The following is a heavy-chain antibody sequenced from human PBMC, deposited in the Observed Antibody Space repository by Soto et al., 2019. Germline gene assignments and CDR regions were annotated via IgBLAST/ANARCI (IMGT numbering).Heavy chain of an antibody. CDR2: IYYSGST. D-gene: IGHD2-21*02. CDR3: AGVHGGNSVWFEH. CDR1: GGSISSGGYY. J-gene: IGHJ5*02. Sequence: SETLSLTCTVSGGSISSGGYYWSWIRQHPGKGLEWIGYIYYSGSTYYNPSLKSRVTISVDTSKNQFSLKLSSVTAADTAVYYCAGVHGGNSVWFEHWGQGTLVTVSS. V-gene: IGHV4-31*03.